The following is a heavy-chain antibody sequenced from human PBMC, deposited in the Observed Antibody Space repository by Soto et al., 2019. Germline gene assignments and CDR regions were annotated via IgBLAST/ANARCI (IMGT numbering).Heavy chain of an antibody. Sequence: QVQLQQWGAGLLKPSETLSLTCAVYGGSFSGYSWTWIRQPPGTGVEWIGEINHSGSTNYNPSLKSRDTISVDTSKNQFSLKVTSVTAGDTAVYYCARDKITGLFDYWGEGALVPVSS. D-gene: IGHD2-8*02. CDR3: ARDKITGLFDY. V-gene: IGHV4-34*01. CDR2: INHSGST. J-gene: IGHJ4*02. CDR1: GGSFSGYS.